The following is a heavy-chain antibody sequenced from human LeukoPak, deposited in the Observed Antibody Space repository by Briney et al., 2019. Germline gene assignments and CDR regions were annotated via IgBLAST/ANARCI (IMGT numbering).Heavy chain of an antibody. J-gene: IGHJ4*02. D-gene: IGHD2-8*01. Sequence: GESLKISCKGSGYSFTSYWIGWVRQMPGKGLEWMGIIHPGDSDTRYSPSFQGQVTISADKSISTAYLQWSSLKVSDTAMYYCARLPDIVLMVYADYWGQGTLVTVSS. CDR2: IHPGDSDT. CDR3: ARLPDIVLMVYADY. CDR1: GYSFTSYW. V-gene: IGHV5-51*01.